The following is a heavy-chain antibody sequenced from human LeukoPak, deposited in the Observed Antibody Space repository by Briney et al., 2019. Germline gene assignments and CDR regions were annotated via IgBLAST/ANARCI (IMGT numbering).Heavy chain of an antibody. CDR2: ISSSSSYI. CDR1: GFTFSSYS. Sequence: PGRSLRLSCAASGFTFSSYSMNWVRQAPGKGLEWVSSISSSSSYIYYADSVKGRFTISRDNAKNSLYLQMNSLRAEDTAVYYCARDPPDFYYYESSGYRLGYMDVWGKGTTVTVSS. V-gene: IGHV3-21*01. CDR3: ARDPPDFYYYESSGYRLGYMDV. J-gene: IGHJ6*03. D-gene: IGHD3-22*01.